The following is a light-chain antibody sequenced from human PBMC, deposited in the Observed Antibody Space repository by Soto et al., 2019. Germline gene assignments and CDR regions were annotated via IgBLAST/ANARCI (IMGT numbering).Light chain of an antibody. Sequence: QSVLTQPPSVSGAPGQRVTIFCTRSSSNIGAGYDVHWYQQLPGTAPKLLIYGNSNRPSGVPDRFSGSKSGTSASLAITGLQAEDEADYYCQSYDSWRVVFGGGTKLTVL. V-gene: IGLV1-40*01. J-gene: IGLJ2*01. CDR3: QSYDSWRVV. CDR1: SSNIGAGYD. CDR2: GNS.